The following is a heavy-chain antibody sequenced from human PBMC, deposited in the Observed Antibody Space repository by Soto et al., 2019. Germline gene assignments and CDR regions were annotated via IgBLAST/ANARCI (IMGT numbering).Heavy chain of an antibody. D-gene: IGHD1-26*01. V-gene: IGHV1-18*03. CDR3: ARGMWELPPYYFDY. CDR2: INAYNGNT. CDR1: GYTFTSYG. Sequence: ASVKVSCKASGYTFTSYGISWVRQAPGQGLEWMGWINAYNGNTNYAQKFQGRVTMTTDTFASTAYMELSSLRSEDMAVYYCARGMWELPPYYFDYWGQGTLVTVSS. J-gene: IGHJ4*02.